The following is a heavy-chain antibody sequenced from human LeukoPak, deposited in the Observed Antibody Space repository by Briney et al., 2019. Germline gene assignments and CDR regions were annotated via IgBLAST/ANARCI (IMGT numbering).Heavy chain of an antibody. D-gene: IGHD3-22*01. CDR2: IIPILGIA. CDR1: GGTFSSYA. J-gene: IGHJ4*02. V-gene: IGHV1-69*04. Sequence: SVKVSCKASGGTFSSYAISWVRQAPGQGLEWMGRIIPILGIANYAQKFQGRVTITADKSTSTAYVELSSLRSEDTAVYYCASQDSSGNYFDYWGQGTLVTVSS. CDR3: ASQDSSGNYFDY.